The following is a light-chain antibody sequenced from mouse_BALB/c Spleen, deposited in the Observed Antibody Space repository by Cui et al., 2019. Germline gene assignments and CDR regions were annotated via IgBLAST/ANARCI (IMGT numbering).Light chain of an antibody. Sequence: DIVMTQSPSSLRVSAGEKVTMSCKSSQSLLNSGNQKNYLAWYQQKPGQPPKLLIYGTSTRESGVPDRFTGSGSGTDFTLTISSVQAEDLADYYCQNDHSYPYTFGGGTKLEIK. J-gene: IGKJ2*01. CDR3: QNDHSYPYT. CDR1: QSLLNSGNQKNY. V-gene: IGKV8-28*01. CDR2: GTS.